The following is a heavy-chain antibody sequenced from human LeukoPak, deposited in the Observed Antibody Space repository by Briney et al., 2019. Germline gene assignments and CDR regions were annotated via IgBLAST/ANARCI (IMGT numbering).Heavy chain of an antibody. V-gene: IGHV1-2*02. CDR3: ARDSDYALRYYMDV. D-gene: IGHD4-17*01. CDR2: INPNSGGT. J-gene: IGHJ6*03. CDR1: GYTFTGYY. Sequence: ASVKVSCKASGYTFTGYYMHWVRQAPGQGLEWMGWINPNSGGTNYAQKFQGRVTMTRDTSISTAYMELSRLRSGDTAVYYCARDSDYALRYYMDVWGKGTTVTVSS.